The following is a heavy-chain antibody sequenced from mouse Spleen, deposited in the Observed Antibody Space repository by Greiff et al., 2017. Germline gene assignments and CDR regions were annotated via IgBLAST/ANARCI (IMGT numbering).Heavy chain of an antibody. CDR1: GFNIKDNY. V-gene: IGHV14-3*02. D-gene: IGHD2-2*01. Sequence: DVKLVESGAELVRPGASVKLSCTASGFNIKDNYMHWVKQRPEQGLEWIGRIDPENGNTKYDAKFQGKATITADKSSSTAYLQLSSLTSEDTAVYYSACGCATGYDATPFAYWGQGTPLTVSP. CDR3: ACGCATGYDATPFAY. CDR2: IDPENGNT. J-gene: IGHJ2*01.